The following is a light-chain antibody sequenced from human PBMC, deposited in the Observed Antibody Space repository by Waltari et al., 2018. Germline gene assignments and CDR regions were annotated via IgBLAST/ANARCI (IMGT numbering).Light chain of an antibody. CDR2: NNY. CDR3: ATWDDSLNGYL. V-gene: IGLV1-44*01. CDR1: PSNIGSTP. Sequence: QSVLTQTPSASGTPGQRVTITCSGSPSNIGSTPVNWYQHHPGTAPKLLIYNNYQRPSGVPDRVSGSKSGTSASLTSSGLQSEDGSDYYWATWDDSLNGYLFGTGTKVNVL. J-gene: IGLJ1*01.